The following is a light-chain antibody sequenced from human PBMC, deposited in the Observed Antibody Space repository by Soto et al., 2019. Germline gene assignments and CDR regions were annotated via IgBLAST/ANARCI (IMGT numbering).Light chain of an antibody. CDR2: DAS. CDR3: QQYNSSHWT. CDR1: QSISSW. J-gene: IGKJ1*01. Sequence: DIQMTQSPSTLSASVGDRVTITCRASQSISSWLAWYQQKPGKAPKLLIYDASSLESGVPSRFSGSGSGTEFTLTISSLQPDDFATYYCQQYNSSHWTFGQGTKVDIK. V-gene: IGKV1-5*01.